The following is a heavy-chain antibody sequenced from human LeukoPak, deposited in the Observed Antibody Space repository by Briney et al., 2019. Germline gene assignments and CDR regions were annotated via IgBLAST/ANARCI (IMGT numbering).Heavy chain of an antibody. Sequence: PSETLSLTCTVSGGSITSGSYYRSWIRQPAGKGLEWIGRIYTSGSTNYNPSLKSRVTISVDTSKNQFSLKLSSVTAADTAVYYCARGIAAAGTRNWFDPWGQGTLVTVSS. CDR2: IYTSGST. D-gene: IGHD6-13*01. J-gene: IGHJ5*02. CDR3: ARGIAAAGTRNWFDP. CDR1: GGSITSGSYY. V-gene: IGHV4-61*02.